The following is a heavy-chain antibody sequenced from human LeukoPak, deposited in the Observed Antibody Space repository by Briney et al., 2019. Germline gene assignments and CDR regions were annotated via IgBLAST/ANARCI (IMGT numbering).Heavy chain of an antibody. Sequence: SETLSLTCTVSGYSISSGYYWGWIRQPPGKGLEWIGSIYHSGRTFYNPSLKSRVTISVDTSKNQFSLKLTSVTAADTAVYYCARDDGLWFGEGTGFDLWGRGTLVTVSS. CDR3: ARDDGLWFGEGTGFDL. D-gene: IGHD3-10*01. J-gene: IGHJ2*01. V-gene: IGHV4-38-2*02. CDR1: GYSISSGYY. CDR2: IYHSGRT.